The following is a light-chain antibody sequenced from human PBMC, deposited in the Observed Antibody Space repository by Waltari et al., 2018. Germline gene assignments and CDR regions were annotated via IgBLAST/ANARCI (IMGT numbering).Light chain of an antibody. J-gene: IGKJ2*01. CDR1: RRPSYS. CDR3: QQRSTSYT. V-gene: IGKV3-11*01. Sequence: EIVLTQSPATLSLSPGERATLSCRASRRPSYSLAWYQQRPGLAPRLLIYDTSNRATGIPPRFSGSGSGTDFTLTISSLEPEDFAVYYCQQRSTSYTFGQGTRLEIK. CDR2: DTS.